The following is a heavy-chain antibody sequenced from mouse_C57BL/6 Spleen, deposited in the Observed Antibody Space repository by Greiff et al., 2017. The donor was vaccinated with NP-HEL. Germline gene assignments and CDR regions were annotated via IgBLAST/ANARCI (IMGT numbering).Heavy chain of an antibody. Sequence: QVHVKQPGAELVKPGASVKMSCKASGYTFTSYWITWVKQRPGQGLEWIGDIYPGSGSTNYNEKFKSKATLTVDTSSSTAYMQLSSLTSEDSAVYYCARWDYYGSSYDAMDYWGQGTSVTVSS. J-gene: IGHJ4*01. V-gene: IGHV1-55*01. CDR3: ARWDYYGSSYDAMDY. CDR1: GYTFTSYW. CDR2: IYPGSGST. D-gene: IGHD1-1*01.